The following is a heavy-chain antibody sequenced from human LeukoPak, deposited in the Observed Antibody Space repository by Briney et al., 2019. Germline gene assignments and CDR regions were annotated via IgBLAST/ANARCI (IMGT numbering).Heavy chain of an antibody. CDR3: ARTYYDFWSGYSVQGYFDY. D-gene: IGHD3-3*01. Sequence: SETLSLTCTVSGGSISSSSYYWGWIRQPPGKGLEWIGRIYYSGSTYYNPSLKSRVTISVDTSKNQFSLKLSSVTAADTAVYYCARTYYDFWSGYSVQGYFDYWGQGTLVTVSS. V-gene: IGHV4-39*01. CDR2: IYYSGST. J-gene: IGHJ4*02. CDR1: GGSISSSSYY.